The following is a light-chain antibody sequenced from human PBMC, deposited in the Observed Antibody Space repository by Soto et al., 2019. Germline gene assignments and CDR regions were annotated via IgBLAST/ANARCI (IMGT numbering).Light chain of an antibody. V-gene: IGLV2-14*01. CDR2: EVT. CDR1: SSDVGSYKY. Sequence: QSALTQPGSVSGPPGQSITISCTGTSSDVGSYKYVSWYQQHPGKAPKLMIYEVTYRPSGVSNRFSGSKSGNTASLTISGLQAEDEADYYCSSYKSSSNYVFGTGTKVTVL. J-gene: IGLJ1*01. CDR3: SSYKSSSNYV.